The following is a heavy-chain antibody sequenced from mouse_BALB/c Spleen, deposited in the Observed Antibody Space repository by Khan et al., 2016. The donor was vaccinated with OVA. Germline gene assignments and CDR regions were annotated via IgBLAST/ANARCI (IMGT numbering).Heavy chain of an antibody. J-gene: IGHJ4*01. CDR2: IDPANGKT. V-gene: IGHV14-3*02. CDR3: AHSLLLYAMDY. CDR1: GFNIKDTY. D-gene: IGHD1-2*01. Sequence: VQLQQPGAEFVKPGASVKLSCTASGFNIKDTYIHWVKQRPEQGLEWIGRIDPANGKTNYDPKFQGKATLTADTSSNTAFLHLSSLTSEDTVVYFCAHSLLLYAMDYWGQGTSVTVSS.